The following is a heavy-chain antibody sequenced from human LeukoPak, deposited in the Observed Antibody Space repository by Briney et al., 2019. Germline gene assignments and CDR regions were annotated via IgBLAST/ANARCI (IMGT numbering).Heavy chain of an antibody. V-gene: IGHV3-23*01. Sequence: GGSLRLSCAASGFTFSSYWMHWVRQAPGKGLEWVSAISGSGGSTYYADSVKGRFTISRDNSKNTLYLQMNSLRAEDTAVYYCAKDRIAVAGTDFDYWGQGTLVTVSS. CDR3: AKDRIAVAGTDFDY. J-gene: IGHJ4*02. D-gene: IGHD6-19*01. CDR2: ISGSGGST. CDR1: GFTFSSYW.